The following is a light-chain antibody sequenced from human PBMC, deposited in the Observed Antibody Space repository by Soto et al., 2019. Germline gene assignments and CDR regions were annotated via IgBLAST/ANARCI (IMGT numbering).Light chain of an antibody. CDR2: DNN. J-gene: IGLJ2*01. Sequence: QSVLTQPPSVSAAPGQKVTISCSGSTSNIGSKYVSWYQHLPRAAPKLPMYDNNKRPSGIPDRFSGSKSGTSATLAITGLQTGDEADYYCGTWDSSLSGVVFGGGTKLTVL. CDR3: GTWDSSLSGVV. V-gene: IGLV1-51*01. CDR1: TSNIGSKY.